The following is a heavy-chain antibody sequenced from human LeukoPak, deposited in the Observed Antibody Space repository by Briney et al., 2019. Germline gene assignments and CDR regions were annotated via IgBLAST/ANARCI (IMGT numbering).Heavy chain of an antibody. V-gene: IGHV3-30*04. CDR1: AFTFSTYA. Sequence: GRSLRLSCAASAFTFSTYAMHWVRQAPGKGLEWVAVISYDGSNKYYADSVKGRFTISRDNSKNTLYLQMNSLRAEDTAVYYCAKELTVTTNWFDPWGQGTLVTVSS. CDR2: ISYDGSNK. CDR3: AKELTVTTNWFDP. J-gene: IGHJ5*02. D-gene: IGHD4-17*01.